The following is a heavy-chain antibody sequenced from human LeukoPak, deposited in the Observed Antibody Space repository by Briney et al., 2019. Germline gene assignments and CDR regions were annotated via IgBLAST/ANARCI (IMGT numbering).Heavy chain of an antibody. CDR3: AKDLLSWNYYDSSGYYPLREYFDY. D-gene: IGHD3-22*01. Sequence: GGSLRLSCAASGFTFSSYSMNWVRQAPGKGLEWVSAISGSGGSTYYADSVKGRITISRDNSKNTLYLQMNSLRAEDTAVYYCAKDLLSWNYYDSSGYYPLREYFDYWGQGTLVTVSS. CDR2: ISGSGGST. J-gene: IGHJ4*02. V-gene: IGHV3-23*01. CDR1: GFTFSSYS.